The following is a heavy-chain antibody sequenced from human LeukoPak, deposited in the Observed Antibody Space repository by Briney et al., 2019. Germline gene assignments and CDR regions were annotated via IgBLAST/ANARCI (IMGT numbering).Heavy chain of an antibody. Sequence: SETLSLTCAVSGYSISSGYYWGWIRQPPGKGLEWIGSIYRSGSTYYNPSLKSRVTISVDTSKNQFSLKLSSVTAADTAVYYCARRIDYGSGKIDYWGQGTLVTVSS. CDR1: GYSISSGYY. CDR2: IYRSGST. D-gene: IGHD3-10*01. CDR3: ARRIDYGSGKIDY. J-gene: IGHJ4*02. V-gene: IGHV4-38-2*01.